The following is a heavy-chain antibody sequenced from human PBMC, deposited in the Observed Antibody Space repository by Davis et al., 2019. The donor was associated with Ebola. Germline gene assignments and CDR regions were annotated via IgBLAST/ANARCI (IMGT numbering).Heavy chain of an antibody. CDR2: IYYSGST. CDR1: GGSISSHS. D-gene: IGHD3-10*01. J-gene: IGHJ5*02. V-gene: IGHV4-59*11. CDR3: ARAGEWFRDLPFLDP. Sequence: PSETLSLTCTVSGGSISSHSWSWIRQPPGKGLEWIGYIYYSGSTNYNPSLKSRVTISVDTSKNPFSLKLSSVTAADTAVYYCARAGEWFRDLPFLDPWGQGTLVTVSS.